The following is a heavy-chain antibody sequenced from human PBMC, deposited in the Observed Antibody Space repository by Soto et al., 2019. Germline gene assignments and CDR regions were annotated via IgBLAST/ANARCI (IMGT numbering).Heavy chain of an antibody. Sequence: EVQLLESGGGLVQPGGSLRLSRAASGFTFSSYAMSWVRRAPGKGLEWVSAISGSGGSTYYADSVKGRFTISRDNSKNTLYLQMNSLRAEDTAVYYCAKARGYSGYEGWFDPWGQGTLVTVSS. V-gene: IGHV3-23*01. J-gene: IGHJ5*02. D-gene: IGHD5-12*01. CDR2: ISGSGGST. CDR1: GFTFSSYA. CDR3: AKARGYSGYEGWFDP.